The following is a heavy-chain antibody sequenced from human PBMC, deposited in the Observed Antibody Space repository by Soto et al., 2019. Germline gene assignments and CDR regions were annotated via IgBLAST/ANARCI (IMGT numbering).Heavy chain of an antibody. CDR3: ARGDYNAYRGYDY. CDR1: GGSLSSGDYY. J-gene: IGHJ4*02. V-gene: IGHV4-31*03. Sequence: QVQLQESGPGLVKPSQTLSLTCTVSGGSLSSGDYYWSWIRQHPGKGLEWIGYIHYSGDSYYNPSLKSRVTISIDTSNNQFSRKLSSVTAADTAVYYCARGDYNAYRGYDYWGQGTLVTVSS. CDR2: IHYSGDS. D-gene: IGHD4-17*01.